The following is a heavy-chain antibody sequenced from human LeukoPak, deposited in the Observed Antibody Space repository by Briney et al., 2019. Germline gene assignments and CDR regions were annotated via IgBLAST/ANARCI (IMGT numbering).Heavy chain of an antibody. CDR3: ARLAVGGYSYGYFGGQDAFDI. D-gene: IGHD5-18*01. CDR1: GGSISSSSYY. CDR2: IYYSGST. V-gene: IGHV4-39*01. Sequence: PSETLSLTCTVSGGSISSSSYYWGWIRQPPGKGLEWIGSIYYSGSTYYNPSLKSRVTISVDTSKNQFSLKLSSVTAADTAVYYCARLAVGGYSYGYFGGQDAFDIRGQGTMVTVSS. J-gene: IGHJ3*02.